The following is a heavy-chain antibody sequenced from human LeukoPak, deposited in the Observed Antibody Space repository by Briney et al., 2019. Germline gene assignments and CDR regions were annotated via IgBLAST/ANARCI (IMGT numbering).Heavy chain of an antibody. Sequence: PSETLSLTCTVSGGSISSYYWSWIRQPAGKGLEWIGRIYASGSTNYNPSLKSRVTMSVDTSKNQFSVKLSYVTAADTAVYYCARALDYGDFEYYFDYWGQGTLVTVSS. D-gene: IGHD4-17*01. CDR1: GGSISSYY. V-gene: IGHV4-4*07. CDR2: IYASGST. CDR3: ARALDYGDFEYYFDY. J-gene: IGHJ4*02.